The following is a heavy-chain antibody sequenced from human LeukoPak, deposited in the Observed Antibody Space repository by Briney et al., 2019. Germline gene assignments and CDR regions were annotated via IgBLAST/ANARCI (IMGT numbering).Heavy chain of an antibody. CDR3: ARERTSMVRGVIMDYYGMDV. J-gene: IGHJ6*02. CDR1: GGSISSYY. D-gene: IGHD3-10*01. Sequence: SETLSLTCTVSGGSISSYYWSWIRQPPGKGLEWIGYIYYSGSTNYNPSLKSRVTISVDTSKNRFSLKLSSVTAADTAVYYCARERTSMVRGVIMDYYGMDVWGQGTTVTVSS. V-gene: IGHV4-59*01. CDR2: IYYSGST.